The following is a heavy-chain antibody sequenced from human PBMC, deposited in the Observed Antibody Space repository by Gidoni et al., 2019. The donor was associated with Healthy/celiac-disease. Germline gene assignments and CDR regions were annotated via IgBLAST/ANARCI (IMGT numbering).Heavy chain of an antibody. D-gene: IGHD3-10*01. J-gene: IGHJ5*02. V-gene: IGHV4-4*07. Sequence: QVQLQESGPGLVKPSETLSLTCTVSGGSISSYYWSWIRQPAGKGLEWIGRIYTSGSTNYNPSLKSRVTMSVDTSKNQFSLKLSSVTAADTAVYYCARDRDLWFGEYRWFDPWGQGTLVTVSS. CDR3: ARDRDLWFGEYRWFDP. CDR1: GGSISSYY. CDR2: IYTSGST.